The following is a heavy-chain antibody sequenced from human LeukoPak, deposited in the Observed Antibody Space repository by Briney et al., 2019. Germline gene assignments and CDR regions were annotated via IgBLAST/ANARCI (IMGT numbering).Heavy chain of an antibody. Sequence: GGSLRLSCAASGFTFSSTWMNWVRHGQGKGLEWVSYISSSGSTIYYADSVKGRFTISRDNAKNSLYLQMNSLRAEDTAVYYCAELGITMIGGVWGKGTTVTISS. D-gene: IGHD3-10*02. V-gene: IGHV3-48*04. CDR1: GFTFSSTW. J-gene: IGHJ6*04. CDR2: ISSSGSTI. CDR3: AELGITMIGGV.